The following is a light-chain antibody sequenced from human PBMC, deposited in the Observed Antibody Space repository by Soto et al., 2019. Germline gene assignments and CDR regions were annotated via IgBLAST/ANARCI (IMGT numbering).Light chain of an antibody. CDR1: ETIYNY. CDR2: AAS. V-gene: IGKV1-39*01. J-gene: IGKJ1*01. CDR3: QQYKSYTSWT. Sequence: DIQLTQSPSSLSASVGDRVTISCRASETIYNYLNWYQQIPGKAPKLLIYAASSLQSGVPSRFSGTGSGTDFTLTISSLHPEDFATYYCQQYKSYTSWTFGQGTKVEI.